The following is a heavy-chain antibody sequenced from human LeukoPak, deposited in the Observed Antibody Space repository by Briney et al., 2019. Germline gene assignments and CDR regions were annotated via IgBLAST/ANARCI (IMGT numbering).Heavy chain of an antibody. CDR3: ARDLRPANL. CDR2: IHPASANT. CDR1: GYTFTEHF. D-gene: IGHD1-7*01. V-gene: IGHV1-2*02. J-gene: IGHJ4*02. Sequence: ASVKVSCKASGYTFTEHFIHWVRQAPGQGLQYMGWIHPASANTVYAQMFHGRVTLTRDTPATTTYMELGGLRSDDTAVYYCARDLRPANLWGQGTLVTVSS.